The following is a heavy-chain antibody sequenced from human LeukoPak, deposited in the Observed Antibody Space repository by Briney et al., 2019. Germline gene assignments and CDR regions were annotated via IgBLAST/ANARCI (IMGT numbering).Heavy chain of an antibody. CDR3: ARQDFTMVRGIKFFQD. D-gene: IGHD3-10*01. Sequence: SETLSLTCTVSGGSISSTSYSWGWIRQPPGKGLEWIGTIFYGGSTYYNPSLKSRVTISVDRSKNQFSLELSSVTAADTAVYYCARQDFTMVRGIKFFQDWGQGTLVTVSS. V-gene: IGHV4-39*01. J-gene: IGHJ1*01. CDR2: IFYGGST. CDR1: GGSISSTSYS.